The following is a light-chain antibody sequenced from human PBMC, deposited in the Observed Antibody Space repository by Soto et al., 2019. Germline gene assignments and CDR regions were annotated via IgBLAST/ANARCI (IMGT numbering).Light chain of an antibody. V-gene: IGLV2-8*01. J-gene: IGLJ1*01. CDR1: SSDVGGYNY. Sequence: QSALTQPRSVSGSPGQSVTISCTGTSSDVGGYNYVSWYQQHPDKAPKLIIYDVSKRPSGVPDRFSGSKSGNTASLTVSGLQAEDEADYYCSSYAGSNNFKVFGTGTKLTVL. CDR2: DVS. CDR3: SSYAGSNNFKV.